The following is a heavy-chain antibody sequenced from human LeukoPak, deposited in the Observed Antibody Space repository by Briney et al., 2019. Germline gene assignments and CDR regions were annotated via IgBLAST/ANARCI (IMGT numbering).Heavy chain of an antibody. Sequence: PGGSLRLSCAASGFTFSSYGMHWVRQAPGKGLEWVAVISYDGSNKYYADSVKGRFTISRDNSKNTLYLQMNSLRAEDTAVYYCARECGGDCYNFDYWGQGTLVTVSS. CDR3: ARECGGDCYNFDY. CDR1: GFTFSSYG. V-gene: IGHV3-30*03. CDR2: ISYDGSNK. J-gene: IGHJ4*02. D-gene: IGHD2-21*01.